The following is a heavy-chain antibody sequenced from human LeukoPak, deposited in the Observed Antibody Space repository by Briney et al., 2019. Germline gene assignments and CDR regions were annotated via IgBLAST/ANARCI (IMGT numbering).Heavy chain of an antibody. D-gene: IGHD3-16*01. CDR1: GFTFSSFD. V-gene: IGHV3-30*01. CDR3: ARGEVVGVVKGGVDY. CDR2: ISYDGSNK. J-gene: IGHJ4*02. Sequence: PGRSLRLSCEASGFTFSSFDMHWVRQAPGKGLEWVAVISYDGSNKYYADSVKGRVTISRDNSENTLYLRVNSLRADDTAVYFCARGEVVGVVKGGVDYWGQGTLVTASS.